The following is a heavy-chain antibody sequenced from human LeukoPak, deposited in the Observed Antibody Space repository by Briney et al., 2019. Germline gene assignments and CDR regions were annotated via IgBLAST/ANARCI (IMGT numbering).Heavy chain of an antibody. V-gene: IGHV4-61*02. CDR1: GGSISSASHY. CDR2: IFTSGST. D-gene: IGHD3-10*01. J-gene: IGHJ4*02. CDR3: AREESLTLDS. Sequence: SQTLSLTCTVSGGSISSASHYWTWIRQPAGKGLEWIGRIFTSGSTDYNPSLKSRVTISVETSKNQFSLKLSSVTPADTAIYYCAREESLTLDSWGQETLVTVSS.